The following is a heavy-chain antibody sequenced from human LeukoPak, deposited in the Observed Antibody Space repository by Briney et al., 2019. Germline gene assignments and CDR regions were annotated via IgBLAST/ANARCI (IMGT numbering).Heavy chain of an antibody. CDR3: AKESPVAATGRSWFDP. CDR2: ITGSGGNT. V-gene: IGHV3-23*01. CDR1: GFTFSSYA. Sequence: PGGSLRLSCAASGFTFSSYAMSWVRQAPGKGLEWASTITGSGGNTYYADSVKGRFTISRDNSKNTLYLQMNSLRAEDTAIYYCAKESPVAATGRSWFDPWGQGTLLTVSS. D-gene: IGHD6-13*01. J-gene: IGHJ5*02.